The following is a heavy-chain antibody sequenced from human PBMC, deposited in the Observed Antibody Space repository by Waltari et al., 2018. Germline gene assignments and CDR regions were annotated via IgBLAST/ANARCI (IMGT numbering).Heavy chain of an antibody. CDR3: ASSLYGDYTQIWGRVFDY. D-gene: IGHD4-17*01. J-gene: IGHJ4*02. CDR2: IGGRGCST. V-gene: IGHV3-23*01. Sequence: VQLLESGGGLVQSGGSLRLSCAASGFTFRSYAMNWVRQAPGKGVGWFAGIGGRGCSTDYADSVKGRFTISRDNSKNTLYLQMNNLRVEDTAVYYCASSLYGDYTQIWGRVFDYWGQGTLVTVSS. CDR1: GFTFRSYA.